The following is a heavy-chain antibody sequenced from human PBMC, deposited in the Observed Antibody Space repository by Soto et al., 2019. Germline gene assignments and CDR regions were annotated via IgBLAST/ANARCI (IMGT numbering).Heavy chain of an antibody. J-gene: IGHJ3*02. Sequence: QVQLEQSGAEVKQPGSSVKVSCKASGGTLSDHGVAWLRQAPGQGLEWMGGTIPVFNTAKYAQKFQGRVTVTADKLTNIAYMELSSLRSEDTAFYFCARGVYGSGNYYTGPSAFDIWGQGTMVIVSS. V-gene: IGHV1-69*06. CDR1: GGTLSDHG. CDR3: ARGVYGSGNYYTGPSAFDI. D-gene: IGHD3-10*01. CDR2: TIPVFNTA.